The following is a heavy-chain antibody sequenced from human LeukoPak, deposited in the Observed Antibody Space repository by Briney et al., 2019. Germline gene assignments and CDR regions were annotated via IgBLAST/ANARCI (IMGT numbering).Heavy chain of an antibody. V-gene: IGHV1-69*05. D-gene: IGHD2-2*01. J-gene: IGHJ6*03. Sequence: GASVKVSCKASGGTFSSYAISWVRQAAGQWLEWMGGIIPIFGTANYAQKFQGRGTITTDESTSTAYMELSRLRSEDTAVYYCARGYCSSTSSKYYYYYYYMDVWGKGTTVTVSS. CDR1: GGTFSSYA. CDR2: IIPIFGTA. CDR3: ARGYCSSTSSKYYYYYYYMDV.